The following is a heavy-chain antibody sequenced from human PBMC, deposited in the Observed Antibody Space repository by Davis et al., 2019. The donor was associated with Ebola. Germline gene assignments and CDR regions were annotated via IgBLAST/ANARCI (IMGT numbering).Heavy chain of an antibody. J-gene: IGHJ4*02. CDR3: ARDPFGERDY. CDR1: GYSISSGYY. V-gene: IGHV4-38-2*02. D-gene: IGHD3-10*01. Sequence: PGGSLRLSCTVSGYSISSGYYWGWIRQPPGKGLEWIGSIYHSGSTHYNPSLKSRVTISVDTSKNQFSLKLSSVTAADTAVYYCARDPFGERDYWGQGTLVTVSS. CDR2: IYHSGST.